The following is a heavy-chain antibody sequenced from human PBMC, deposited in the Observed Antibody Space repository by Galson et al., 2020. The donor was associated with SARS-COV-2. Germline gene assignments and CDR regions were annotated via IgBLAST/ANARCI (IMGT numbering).Heavy chain of an antibody. Sequence: ASVKVSCKASGYTFTGYYMHWVRQAPGQGLEWMGWINPNSGGPNYAQKFQGRVTMTRDTSISTAYMELSRLRSDDTAVYYCARDRGGYCTNGVCFLGFWFDPWGQGTLVTVSS. CDR3: ARDRGGYCTNGVCFLGFWFDP. CDR2: INPNSGGP. CDR1: GYTFTGYY. J-gene: IGHJ5*02. D-gene: IGHD2-8*01. V-gene: IGHV1-2*02.